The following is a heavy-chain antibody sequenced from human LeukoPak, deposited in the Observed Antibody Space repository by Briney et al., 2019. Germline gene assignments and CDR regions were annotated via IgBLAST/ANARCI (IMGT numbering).Heavy chain of an antibody. D-gene: IGHD2-2*01. Sequence: SVKVSXKASGGTFSSYAISWVRQAPGQGLEWMGGIIPIFGTADYAQKFQGRVTITADESTSTAYVELSSLRSEDTAVYYCAREGCSSTSCYDGMAPFDYRGQGTLVTVSS. V-gene: IGHV1-69*13. CDR2: IIPIFGTA. J-gene: IGHJ4*02. CDR3: AREGCSSTSCYDGMAPFDY. CDR1: GGTFSSYA.